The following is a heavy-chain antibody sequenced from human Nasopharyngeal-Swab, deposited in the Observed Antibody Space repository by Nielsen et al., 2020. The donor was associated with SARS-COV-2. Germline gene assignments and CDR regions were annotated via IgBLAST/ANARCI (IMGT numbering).Heavy chain of an antibody. CDR2: ISSSGTDI. V-gene: IGHV3-21*01. CDR3: TRDGSWATGGAFDI. J-gene: IGHJ3*02. D-gene: IGHD3-10*01. CDR1: GFTFTSYP. Sequence: GESLKISCAASGFTFTSYPMNWVRQAPGKGLEWVSSISSSGTDISYTDSVKGRFTISRDSAKKSLYLQMNSLGAEDTAVYYCTRDGSWATGGAFDIWGQGTTVIVSS.